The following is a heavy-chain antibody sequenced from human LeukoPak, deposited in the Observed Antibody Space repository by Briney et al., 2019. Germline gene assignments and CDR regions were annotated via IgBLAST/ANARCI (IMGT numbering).Heavy chain of an antibody. Sequence: SETLSLTCTVSGGSISSSSYYWGWIRQPPGKGLEWIGSLYYSGSTYYDPSLKSRVTMSVDTSKNQFSLKMDSATAADTAVYFCARGGPTYYYDSSGYPLDYWGQGTLVTVSS. CDR3: ARGGPTYYYDSSGYPLDY. CDR1: GGSISSSSYY. CDR2: LYYSGST. V-gene: IGHV4-39*07. J-gene: IGHJ4*02. D-gene: IGHD3-22*01.